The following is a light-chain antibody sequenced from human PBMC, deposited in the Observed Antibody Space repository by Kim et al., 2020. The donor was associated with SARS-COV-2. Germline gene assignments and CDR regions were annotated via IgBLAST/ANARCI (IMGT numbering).Light chain of an antibody. J-gene: IGKJ5*01. Sequence: GDRVTITFQASEDVSDYFKWYHQKPGEAPKVLIRDAANLESGVPSRFSRGGYGTEFSLTISSVQPEDMGTYYCQQYDAPPFTFGQGTRLEIK. CDR1: EDVSDY. CDR3: QQYDAPPFT. CDR2: DAA. V-gene: IGKV1-33*01.